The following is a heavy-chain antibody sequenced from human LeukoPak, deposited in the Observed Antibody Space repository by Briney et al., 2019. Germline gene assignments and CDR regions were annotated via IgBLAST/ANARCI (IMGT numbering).Heavy chain of an antibody. CDR1: GYTFTGYY. CDR3: ARGRIVVVPAATPAYYFDY. V-gene: IGHV1-2*04. CDR2: INPNSGGT. Sequence: ASVKVSCKASGYTFTGYYMYWVRQAPGQGLEWMGWINPNSGGTNYAQKFQGWVTMTRDTSISTAYMELSRLRSDDTAVYYCARGRIVVVPAATPAYYFDYWGQGTLVTVSS. J-gene: IGHJ4*02. D-gene: IGHD2-2*01.